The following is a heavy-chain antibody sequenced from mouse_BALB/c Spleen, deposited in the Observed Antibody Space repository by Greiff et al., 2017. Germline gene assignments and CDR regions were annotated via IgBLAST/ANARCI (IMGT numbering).Heavy chain of an antibody. CDR3: ARMELTGLYAMDY. J-gene: IGHJ4*01. V-gene: IGHV1S81*02. Sequence: QVQLQQSGAELVKPGASVKLSCKASGYTFTSYYMYWVKQRPGQGLEWIGEINPSNGGTNFNEKFKSKATLTVDKSSSTAYMQLSSLTSEDSAVYYCARMELTGLYAMDYWGQGTSVTVSS. CDR2: INPSNGGT. CDR1: GYTFTSYY. D-gene: IGHD4-1*01.